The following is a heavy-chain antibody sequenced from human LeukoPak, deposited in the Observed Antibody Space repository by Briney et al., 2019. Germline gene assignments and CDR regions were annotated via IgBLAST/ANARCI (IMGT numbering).Heavy chain of an antibody. CDR2: IYHSGCT. Sequence: PSETLSLTCAVSGYSISSGYYWGWIRQPPGKGLEYIGSIYHSGCTYYNPSLKSRVTISVDTSKNQFSLKLSSVTAADTAVYYCARDPLGKYGDYPAEYFQCWGQGTLVTVSS. CDR1: GYSISSGYY. J-gene: IGHJ1*01. V-gene: IGHV4-38-2*02. CDR3: ARDPLGKYGDYPAEYFQC. D-gene: IGHD4-17*01.